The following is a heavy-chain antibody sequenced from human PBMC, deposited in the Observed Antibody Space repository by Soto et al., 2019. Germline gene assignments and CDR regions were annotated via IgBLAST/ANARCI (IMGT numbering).Heavy chain of an antibody. D-gene: IGHD6-19*01. J-gene: IGHJ4*02. CDR1: GGSISSGGYY. V-gene: IGHV4-39*01. Sequence: PSETLSLTCTVSGGSISSGGYYWSWIRQHPGKGLEWIGYIYYSGSTYCNPSLKSRLTTSLDMSKNQFSLKLTSVTAADTAVYYCARHGYTSGRTYFDYWGQGTLVTVSS. CDR2: IYYSGST. CDR3: ARHGYTSGRTYFDY.